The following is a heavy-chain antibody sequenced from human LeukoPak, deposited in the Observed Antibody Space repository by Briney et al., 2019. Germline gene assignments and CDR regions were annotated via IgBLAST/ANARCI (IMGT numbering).Heavy chain of an antibody. CDR3: ARGRIAKIVVVHSFHYGMDV. V-gene: IGHV4-34*01. D-gene: IGHD3-22*01. Sequence: SETLSLTCDVFGGSFTDYFWAWIRQSPGKGLEWIGEINDYTGNTNYNPSLNSRVSISLEKSKNQFSLELRSVTAADTAVYYCARGRIAKIVVVHSFHYGMDVWGQGTTVTVSS. J-gene: IGHJ6*02. CDR2: INDYTGNT. CDR1: GGSFTDYF.